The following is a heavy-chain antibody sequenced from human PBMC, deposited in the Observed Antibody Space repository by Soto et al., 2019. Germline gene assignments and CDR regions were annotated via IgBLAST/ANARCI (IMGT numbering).Heavy chain of an antibody. J-gene: IGHJ4*02. CDR2: IIPILGIA. D-gene: IGHD6-19*01. V-gene: IGHV1-69*08. CDR3: ARDPARAGAGIVY. CDR1: GGTFSSYT. Sequence: QVQLVQSGAEVKKPGSSVKVSCKASGGTFSSYTISWVRQAPGQGLEWMGRIIPILGIANYAQKFQGRVTINADKSTSTAYIELGSLRSEDTAVYSFARDPARAGAGIVYWGQGTLVTGSS.